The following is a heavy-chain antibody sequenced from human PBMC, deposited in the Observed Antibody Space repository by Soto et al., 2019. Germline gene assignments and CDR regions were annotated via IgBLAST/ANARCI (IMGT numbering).Heavy chain of an antibody. CDR2: IYHSGST. Sequence: SETLSLTCAVSGGSISSGGYSWSWIRQPPGKGLEWIGYIYHSGSTYYNPSLKSRVTISVDRSKNQFSLKLSSVTAADTAVYYCARDQGSSGWFDPWGQGTLGTVSS. J-gene: IGHJ5*02. CDR3: ARDQGSSGWFDP. D-gene: IGHD6-6*01. V-gene: IGHV4-30-2*01. CDR1: GGSISSGGYS.